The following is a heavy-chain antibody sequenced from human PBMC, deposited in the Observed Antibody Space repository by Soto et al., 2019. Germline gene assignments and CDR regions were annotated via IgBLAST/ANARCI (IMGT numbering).Heavy chain of an antibody. Sequence: TLSLTCTVSGDSITSGGYYWSWLLQPPGKGLEWIGYIYHIGGASYNPSLRGRAVISIDTSKNQFSLRLNVVTAADTATYYCARDSYGAGSQYYYYGMEVWGQGTTVTVSS. CDR3: ARDSYGAGSQYYYYGMEV. V-gene: IGHV4-31*03. CDR1: GDSITSGGYY. J-gene: IGHJ6*02. CDR2: IYHIGGA. D-gene: IGHD3-10*01.